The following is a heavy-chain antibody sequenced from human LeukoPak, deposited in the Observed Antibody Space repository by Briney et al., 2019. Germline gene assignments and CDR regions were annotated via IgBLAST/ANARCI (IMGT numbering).Heavy chain of an antibody. CDR3: ATSRQWLVRYFDY. D-gene: IGHD6-19*01. Sequence: GGSLRLSCAVSGFTVSSNYMSWVRQAPGKGLEWVSVIYSGGTTYYADSVKGRFTISRDNSRNTLYLQMNSLRAEDTAVYYCATSRQWLVRYFDYWGQGTLATVSS. J-gene: IGHJ4*02. V-gene: IGHV3-53*01. CDR2: IYSGGTT. CDR1: GFTVSSNY.